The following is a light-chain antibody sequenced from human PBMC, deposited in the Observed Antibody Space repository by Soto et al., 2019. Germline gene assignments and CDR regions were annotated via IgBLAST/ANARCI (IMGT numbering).Light chain of an antibody. V-gene: IGKV1-9*01. CDR2: SAS. J-gene: IGKJ1*01. Sequence: DTQLTQSPSFLSASVGDRVTITCRASQDISSYLAWYQQRPGKVPRFLTHSASTLQSGVPSRFSATGSGKTFTLTISSLQPEDIATYYCQQRNRFPRTFGQGTKVEV. CDR3: QQRNRFPRT. CDR1: QDISSY.